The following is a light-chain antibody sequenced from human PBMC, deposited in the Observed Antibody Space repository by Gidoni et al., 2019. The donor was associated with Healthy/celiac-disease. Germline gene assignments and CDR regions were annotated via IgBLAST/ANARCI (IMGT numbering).Light chain of an antibody. CDR2: AAS. Sequence: DIQMTQSPSALSATVGDRVTMTCRASQSISSYLNWYQQKPGKAPKLLIYAASSLHSVVPSMFSGSGSGTDFTLTISSLHPEYFATYYCQHSYSSLTFGGGTKVEIK. CDR1: QSISSY. J-gene: IGKJ4*01. CDR3: QHSYSSLT. V-gene: IGKV1-39*01.